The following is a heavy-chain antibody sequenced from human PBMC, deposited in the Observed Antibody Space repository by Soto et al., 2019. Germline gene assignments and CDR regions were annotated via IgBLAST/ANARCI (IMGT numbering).Heavy chain of an antibody. CDR3: ARDKAIFGVETAYYYYYGMDV. CDR2: IWYDGSNK. V-gene: IGHV3-33*01. J-gene: IGHJ6*02. Sequence: GGSLRLSCAASGFTFSSYGMHWVRQAPGKGLEWVAVIWYDGSNKYYADSVKGRFTISRDNSKNTLYLQMNSLRAEDTAVYYCARDKAIFGVETAYYYYYGMDVWGQGTTVTVSS. CDR1: GFTFSSYG. D-gene: IGHD3-3*01.